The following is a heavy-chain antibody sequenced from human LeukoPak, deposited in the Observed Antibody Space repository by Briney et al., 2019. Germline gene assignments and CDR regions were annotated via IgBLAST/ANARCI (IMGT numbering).Heavy chain of an antibody. Sequence: SETLSLTCTVSGGSINNYYWSWIRQPPGKGLEWIGSIYYSGSTYYNPSLKSRVTISVDTSKNQFSLKLSSVTAADTAVYYCARTNRKMITMVRGVINYFDYWGQGTLVTVSS. J-gene: IGHJ4*02. CDR1: GGSINNYY. D-gene: IGHD3-10*01. V-gene: IGHV4-59*05. CDR2: IYYSGST. CDR3: ARTNRKMITMVRGVINYFDY.